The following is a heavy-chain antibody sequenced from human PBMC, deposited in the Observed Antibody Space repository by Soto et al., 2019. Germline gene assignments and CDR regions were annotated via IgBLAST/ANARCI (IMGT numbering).Heavy chain of an antibody. D-gene: IGHD2-8*01. J-gene: IGHJ4*02. CDR3: ARADRFGVSISSLDL. Sequence: ETLSLTCTVSGGSIKNYCWSWMRQSPGKGLEWMGYVYSTGSTHYNPSLKSRLTMSVDTSKSHFSLRLTSVTTADTATYYCARADRFGVSISSLDLWGQGILVTVSS. CDR1: GGSIKNYC. V-gene: IGHV4-59*01. CDR2: VYSTGST.